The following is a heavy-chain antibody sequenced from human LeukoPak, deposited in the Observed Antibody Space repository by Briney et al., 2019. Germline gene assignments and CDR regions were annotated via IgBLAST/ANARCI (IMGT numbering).Heavy chain of an antibody. V-gene: IGHV4-34*01. CDR1: GGSFSGYY. CDR2: INHSGST. Sequence: SETLSLTCAVYGGSFSGYYWGWIRQPPGKGLEWIGEINHSGSTNYNPSLKSRVTISVDTSKNQFSLKLSSVTAADTAVYYCARAPIYWRAIDYWGQGTLVTVSS. D-gene: IGHD2-15*01. CDR3: ARAPIYWRAIDY. J-gene: IGHJ4*02.